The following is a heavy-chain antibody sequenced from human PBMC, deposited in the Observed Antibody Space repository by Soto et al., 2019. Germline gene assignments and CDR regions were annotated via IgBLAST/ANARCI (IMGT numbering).Heavy chain of an antibody. CDR2: IIPIFGTA. D-gene: IGHD5-12*01. Sequence: SVKVSCKASGGTFSSYAISWVRQAPGQGLEWMGGIIPIFGTANYAQKFQGRVTITADESTSTAYMELSSLRSEDTAVYYCAREGVGPPRGYSGYDYGYYYYGMDVWGQGTTVTVSS. CDR3: AREGVGPPRGYSGYDYGYYYYGMDV. V-gene: IGHV1-69*13. CDR1: GGTFSSYA. J-gene: IGHJ6*02.